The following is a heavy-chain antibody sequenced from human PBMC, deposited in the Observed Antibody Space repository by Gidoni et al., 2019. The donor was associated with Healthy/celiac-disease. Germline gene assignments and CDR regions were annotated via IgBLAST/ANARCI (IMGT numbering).Heavy chain of an antibody. CDR2: ISWNSGRL. D-gene: IGHD2-15*01. Sequence: EVQLVESGGGLVQPGRSLRLSCAAPGFPFDDYATHWRRQAPGKGLGWVSGISWNSGRLGYADSVKGRFTISRDNAKNSLYLQMNSQRAEDTALYYCAKDEGYCSGGSCYSSYYYYGMDVWGQGTTVTVSS. J-gene: IGHJ6*02. CDR1: GFPFDDYA. CDR3: AKDEGYCSGGSCYSSYYYYGMDV. V-gene: IGHV3-9*01.